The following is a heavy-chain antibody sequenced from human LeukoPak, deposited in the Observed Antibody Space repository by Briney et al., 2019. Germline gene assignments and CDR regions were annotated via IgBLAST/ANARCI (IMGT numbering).Heavy chain of an antibody. CDR3: ARGALMAPGLFDY. CDR1: EFTFSDNY. CDR2: ISSSGIHT. V-gene: IGHV3-11*05. J-gene: IGHJ4*02. D-gene: IGHD1-14*01. Sequence: PGGSLRLSCAASEFTFSDNYMSWIRQAPGKGLEWVSYISSSGIHTEYAYSVKGRFTISRDNAKNSLYLQMIRLRAEDTAVYYCARGALMAPGLFDYWGQGTLVTASS.